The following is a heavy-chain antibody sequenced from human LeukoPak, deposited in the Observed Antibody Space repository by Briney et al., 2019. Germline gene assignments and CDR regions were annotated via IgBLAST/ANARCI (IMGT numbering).Heavy chain of an antibody. J-gene: IGHJ4*02. D-gene: IGHD1-20*01. CDR1: GGSISSSSYY. Sequence: PSETLSLTCTVSGGSISSSSYYWAWIRQPPGKGLEWIGRIYTSGSTNYNPSLKSRVTLSVDTSKNQFSLKLSSVTAADTAVYYCARGYNYAFDYWGQGTLVTVSS. CDR3: ARGYNYAFDY. V-gene: IGHV4-61*05. CDR2: IYTSGST.